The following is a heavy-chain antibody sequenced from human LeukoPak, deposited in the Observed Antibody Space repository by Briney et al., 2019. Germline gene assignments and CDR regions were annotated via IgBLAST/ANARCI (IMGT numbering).Heavy chain of an antibody. CDR1: GGSISSGGYY. V-gene: IGHV4-31*03. J-gene: IGHJ3*02. D-gene: IGHD3-10*01. Sequence: SQTLSLTCTVSGGSISSGGYYWSWIRQHPGKGLEWIGYIYYSGSTYYNPSLKSRVTISVDTSKNQFSLKLSSVTAADTAVYYCARVPRGYYGSGSYLAFDIWGQGTMVTVSS. CDR2: IYYSGST. CDR3: ARVPRGYYGSGSYLAFDI.